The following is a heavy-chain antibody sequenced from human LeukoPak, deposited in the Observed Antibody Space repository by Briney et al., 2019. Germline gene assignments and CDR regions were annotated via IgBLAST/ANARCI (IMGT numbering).Heavy chain of an antibody. CDR2: ISGSGGST. V-gene: IGHV3-23*01. CDR3: AEDYEQQLVLDY. Sequence: GGSLRLSCAASGFTFSSYAMSWVRQAPGKGLEWVSAISGSGGSTYYADSVKGRFTISRDNSKNTLYLQMNSLRAEDTAVYYCAEDYEQQLVLDYWGQGTLVTVSS. J-gene: IGHJ4*02. CDR1: GFTFSSYA. D-gene: IGHD6-13*01.